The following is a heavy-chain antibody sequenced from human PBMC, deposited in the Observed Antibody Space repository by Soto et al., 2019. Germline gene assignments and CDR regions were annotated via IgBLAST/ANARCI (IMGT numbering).Heavy chain of an antibody. CDR1: GFTFSNYA. CDR2: ISYDGSTK. Sequence: GGSLRLSCAASGFTFSNYAMHWVRQAPGKGLEWVAVISYDGSTKNYADSVKGRFTIARDNSKNTLYLQMNSLRAEDTAVYKCAREPAYYYDSSGYSVPFGYWGQGTLVTVSS. J-gene: IGHJ4*02. CDR3: AREPAYYYDSSGYSVPFGY. V-gene: IGHV3-30-3*01. D-gene: IGHD3-22*01.